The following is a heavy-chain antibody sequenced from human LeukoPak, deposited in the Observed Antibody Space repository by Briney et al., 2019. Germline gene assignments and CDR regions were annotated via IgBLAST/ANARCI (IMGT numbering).Heavy chain of an antibody. CDR1: GYSISSGYY. CDR2: IYHSGST. V-gene: IGHV4-38-2*02. Sequence: SETLSLTCTVSGYSISSGYYWGWIRQPPGKGLEWIGSIYHSGSTYYNPSLKSRVTISIDTSKNQFSLKLSSVTAADTALYYCARCIAAAGNNVYYFDFWGQGTLVTVSS. D-gene: IGHD6-13*01. CDR3: ARCIAAAGNNVYYFDF. J-gene: IGHJ4*02.